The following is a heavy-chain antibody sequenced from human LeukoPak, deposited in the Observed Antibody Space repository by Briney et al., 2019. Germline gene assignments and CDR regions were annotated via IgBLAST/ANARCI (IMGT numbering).Heavy chain of an antibody. D-gene: IGHD2-21*02. CDR3: ARDRGGTYCGGDCYSNGAFDI. J-gene: IGHJ3*02. CDR2: IYYSGST. Sequence: SQTLSLTCTVSGGSISSGGYYWSWIRQHPGKGLEWIGYIYYSGSTYYNPSLKSRVTISVDTPKNQFSLKLSSVTAADTAVYYCARDRGGTYCGGDCYSNGAFDIWGQGTMVTVSS. CDR1: GGSISSGGYY. V-gene: IGHV4-31*03.